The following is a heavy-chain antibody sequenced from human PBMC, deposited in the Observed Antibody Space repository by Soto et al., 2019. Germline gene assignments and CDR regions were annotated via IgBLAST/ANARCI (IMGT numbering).Heavy chain of an antibody. V-gene: IGHV3-23*01. D-gene: IGHD2-2*01. CDR2: IRDTSGST. J-gene: IGHJ5*02. CDR3: AKCQVVPGVPSWCTDFDP. CDR1: GFTLSTYA. Sequence: EVQLLESGGDLVQPGGSLRLSCAASGFTLSTYAMNWVRQAPGKGLEWVSSIRDTSGSTDYADSVQGRFTISRDNSKNTLYLQMSSLSDDDTAVYYCAKCQVVPGVPSWCTDFDPWGQGTLVTVSS.